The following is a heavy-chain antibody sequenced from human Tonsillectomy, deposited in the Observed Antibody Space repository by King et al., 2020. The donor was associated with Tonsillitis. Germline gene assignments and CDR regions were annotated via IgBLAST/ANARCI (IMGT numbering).Heavy chain of an antibody. Sequence: QLQESGSGLVKPSQTLSLTCAVSGGSISSGGYSWSWIRQPPGKGLEWIGYIYHSGSTYYNPPLKSRLTISVDRSKNQFSLKLRSVTAADTAVYYCASAYCGGDCYDAFDIWGQGTMVTVSS. V-gene: IGHV4-30-2*01. CDR2: IYHSGST. D-gene: IGHD2-21*02. J-gene: IGHJ3*02. CDR3: ASAYCGGDCYDAFDI. CDR1: GGSISSGGYS.